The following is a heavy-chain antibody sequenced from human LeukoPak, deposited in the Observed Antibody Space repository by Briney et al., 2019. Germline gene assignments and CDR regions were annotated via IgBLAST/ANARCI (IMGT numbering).Heavy chain of an antibody. CDR3: ARDRGYGSGSYFFYYYGMDV. CDR1: GGSFSGYY. CDR2: IWYDGSNK. D-gene: IGHD3-10*01. V-gene: IGHV3-33*08. J-gene: IGHJ6*04. Sequence: LSLTCAVYGGSFSGYYWSWIRQPPGKGLEWVAVIWYDGSNKYYADSVKGRFTISRDNSKNTLYLQMNSLRAEDTAVYYYARDRGYGSGSYFFYYYGMDVWGKGTTVTVSS.